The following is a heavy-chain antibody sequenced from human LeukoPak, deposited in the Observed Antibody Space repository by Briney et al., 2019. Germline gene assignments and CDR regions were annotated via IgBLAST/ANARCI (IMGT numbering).Heavy chain of an antibody. CDR3: ARDSSSRWAFDI. CDR2: ISSSSSTI. J-gene: IGHJ3*02. V-gene: IGHV3-48*01. Sequence: GGSLRLSCAASGFTFSTYSMNWVRQAPGKGLEWVSYISSSSSTIYYADSVKGRFTISRDSAKNSLYLQMNSLRAEDTAVYYCARDSSSRWAFDIWGQGTMVTVSS. D-gene: IGHD2-2*01. CDR1: GFTFSTYS.